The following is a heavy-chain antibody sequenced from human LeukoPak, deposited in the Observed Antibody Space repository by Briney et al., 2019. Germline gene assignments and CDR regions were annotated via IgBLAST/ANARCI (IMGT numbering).Heavy chain of an antibody. CDR2: IYYSGST. Sequence: SETLSLTCTVSGDSISSSTYYWDWIRQPPGKWLEWIGSIYYSGSTYYNPSLKSRVTISVDTSKNQFSLKLSSVTAADTAVYYCARGGYCSGGSCYHRWFDPWGQGTLVTVSS. D-gene: IGHD2-15*01. CDR3: ARGGYCSGGSCYHRWFDP. V-gene: IGHV4-39*01. J-gene: IGHJ5*02. CDR1: GDSISSSTYY.